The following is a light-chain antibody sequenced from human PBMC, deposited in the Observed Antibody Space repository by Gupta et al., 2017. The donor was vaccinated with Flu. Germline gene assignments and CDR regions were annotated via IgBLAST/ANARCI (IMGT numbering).Light chain of an antibody. Sequence: VTISCTGSNSNIVPEFDVHWYQQIPAQAPKLIIYGHNNRPSGVPDRFSGSKSGTSDSLTINGLQAEDEADYYCQSSDTSLGGLVFGGGTRLTVL. CDR1: NSNIVPEFD. V-gene: IGLV1-40*01. CDR3: QSSDTSLGGLV. CDR2: GHN. J-gene: IGLJ2*01.